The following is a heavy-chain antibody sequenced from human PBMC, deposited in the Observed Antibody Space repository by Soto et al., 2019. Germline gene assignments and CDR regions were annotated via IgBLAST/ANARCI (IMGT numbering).Heavy chain of an antibody. CDR3: ARDNGSGSYAYGMDV. CDR2: INPNSGGT. V-gene: IGHV1-2*04. J-gene: IGHJ6*02. Sequence: GASVKVSCKASGYTFTGYYMHWVRQAPGQGLEWMGWINPNSGGTNYAQKFQGWVTMTRDTSISTAYMELSRLRSDDTAVYYCARDNGSGSYAYGMDVWGQGTMVTVSS. D-gene: IGHD3-10*01. CDR1: GYTFTGYY.